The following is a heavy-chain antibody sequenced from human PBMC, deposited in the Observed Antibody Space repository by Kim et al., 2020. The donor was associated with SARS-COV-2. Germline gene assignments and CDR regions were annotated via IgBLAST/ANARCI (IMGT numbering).Heavy chain of an antibody. CDR1: GGSISSSSYY. CDR3: ARHSRIVVVPAAILA. D-gene: IGHD2-2*01. V-gene: IGHV4-39*01. J-gene: IGHJ4*02. CDR2: IYYSGST. Sequence: SETLSLTCTVSGGSISSSSYYWGWIGQPPGKGLEWIGSIYYSGSTYYNPSLKSRVTISVDTSKNQFSLKLSSVTAADTAVYYCARHSRIVVVPAAILAWGQGTLVTVSS.